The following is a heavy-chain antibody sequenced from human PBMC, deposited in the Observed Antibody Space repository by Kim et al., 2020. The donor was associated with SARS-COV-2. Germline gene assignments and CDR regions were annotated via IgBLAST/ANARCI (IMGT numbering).Heavy chain of an antibody. CDR2: IYYSGST. CDR3: ARHPRRFIAVAGKGGFDY. Sequence: SETLSLTCTVSGGSISSSSYYWGWIRQPPGKGLEWIGSIYYSGSTYYNPSLKSRVTISVDTSKNQFSLKLSSVTAADTAVYYCARHPRRFIAVAGKGGFDYWGQGTLVTVSS. CDR1: GGSISSSSYY. D-gene: IGHD6-19*01. J-gene: IGHJ4*02. V-gene: IGHV4-39*01.